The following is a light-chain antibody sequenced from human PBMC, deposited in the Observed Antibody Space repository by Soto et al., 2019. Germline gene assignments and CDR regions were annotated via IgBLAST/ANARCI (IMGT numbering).Light chain of an antibody. V-gene: IGKV3-20*01. J-gene: IGKJ4*01. CDR1: QSVSSSY. CDR2: GAS. Sequence: EIVLTQSPGTLSLSPGERATLSCRASQSVSSSYLGWDQQKTGQAPRLLIYGASSRATGLPDRFSGSGSGTDFTLTISRLEPEDSAVYYCQQYGRSPLTFGGGTKVEIK. CDR3: QQYGRSPLT.